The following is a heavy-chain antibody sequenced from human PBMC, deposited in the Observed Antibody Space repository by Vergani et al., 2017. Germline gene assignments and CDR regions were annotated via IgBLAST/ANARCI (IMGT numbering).Heavy chain of an antibody. D-gene: IGHD6-13*01. CDR3: ARVGRGSNWSDSGVDP. V-gene: IGHV3-21*01. Sequence: EVQLVESGGGLVKPGGSLRLSCAASGFTFSSYSMNWVRQAPGKGLEWVSSISSSSSYIYYAGSVKGRFTISRDNAKNSLYLQMNSLRAEDTAGYYCARVGRGSNWSDSGVDPWGQGTLVNVSS. CDR2: ISSSSSYI. J-gene: IGHJ5*02. CDR1: GFTFSSYS.